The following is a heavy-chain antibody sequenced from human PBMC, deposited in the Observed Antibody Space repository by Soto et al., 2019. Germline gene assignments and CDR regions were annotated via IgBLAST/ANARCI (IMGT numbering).Heavy chain of an antibody. CDR1: GYTFTGYY. J-gene: IGHJ6*02. Sequence: ASVKVSCKASGYTFTGYYMHWVRQAPGQGLEWMGWINPNSGGTNYAQKFQGWVTMTTDTSISTAYMELSRLRSDDTAVYYCARDTSYSRGWYYDYYYYGMDVWGQGTTVTVSS. D-gene: IGHD6-19*01. CDR3: ARDTSYSRGWYYDYYYYGMDV. CDR2: INPNSGGT. V-gene: IGHV1-2*04.